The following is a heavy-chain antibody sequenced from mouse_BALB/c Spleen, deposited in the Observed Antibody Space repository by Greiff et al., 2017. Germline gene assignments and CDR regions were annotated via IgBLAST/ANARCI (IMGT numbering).Heavy chain of an antibody. V-gene: IGHV5-6-5*01. CDR2: ISSGGST. CDR3: ARGGLLYYFDY. CDR1: GFTFSSYA. Sequence: EVKLVESGGGLVKPGGSLKLSCAASGFTFSSYAMSWVRQTPEKRLEWVASISSGGSTYYPDSVKGRFTISRDNARNILYLQMSSLRSEDTAMYYCARGGLLYYFDYWGQGTTLTVSS. J-gene: IGHJ2*01.